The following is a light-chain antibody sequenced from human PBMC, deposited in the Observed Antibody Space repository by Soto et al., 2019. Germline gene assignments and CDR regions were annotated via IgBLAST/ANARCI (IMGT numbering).Light chain of an antibody. CDR2: DVS. CDR1: SSDVGGYNY. J-gene: IGLJ2*01. CDR3: SSYTSSSTS. V-gene: IGLV2-14*01. Sequence: QSVLTQPASVSGSPGQSITISCTGTSSDVGGYNYVSWYQQHPGKAPKLMIYDVSNRPSGVSNRFSGSKSGNTASLTISGLQAEDEADYYCSSYTSSSTSFVGGTKLTVL.